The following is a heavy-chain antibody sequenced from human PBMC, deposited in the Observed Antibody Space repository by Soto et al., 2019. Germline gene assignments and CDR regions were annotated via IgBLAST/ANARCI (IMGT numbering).Heavy chain of an antibody. V-gene: IGHV3-23*01. Sequence: EVQLLESGGGLLQPGGSLRLSCAASGLTFSSHAMTWVRQAPGKGLQWVSTISDSGDNTYYADSVKGRFTISRDTSKNTLYLQMHSLRAEDTAVYYCAKVGWIGGQRPLVTVSS. J-gene: IGHJ4*02. CDR1: GLTFSSHA. CDR3: AKVGWI. CDR2: ISDSGDNT. D-gene: IGHD5-12*01.